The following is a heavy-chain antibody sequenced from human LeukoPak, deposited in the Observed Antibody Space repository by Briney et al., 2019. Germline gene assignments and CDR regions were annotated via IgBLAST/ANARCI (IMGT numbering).Heavy chain of an antibody. V-gene: IGHV4-39*07. J-gene: IGHJ4*02. D-gene: IGHD1-26*01. CDR2: IYYSGST. CDR1: GGSISSSSYF. Sequence: SETLSLTCTVSGGSISSSSYFWGWIRQPPGKGLEWIGSIYYSGSTYYNPSLKSRVTISVDTSKNQFSLKLSSVTAADTAVYYCARDNRYSGSYVPAGFDYWGQGTLVTVSS. CDR3: ARDNRYSGSYVPAGFDY.